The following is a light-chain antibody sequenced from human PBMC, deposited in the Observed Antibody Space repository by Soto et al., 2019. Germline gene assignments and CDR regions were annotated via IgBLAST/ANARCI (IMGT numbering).Light chain of an antibody. V-gene: IGLV7-46*01. CDR3: LLSYSGARV. J-gene: IGLJ2*01. Sequence: QTVVTQVPSLTVSPGGTVTLTCGSSTGAVTSGHYPYWFQQKPGQASRTLIYDTSNKHSWTPARFSGSLLGGKAALTLSGAQPEDEAEYYCLLSYSGARVFGGGTKLTVL. CDR1: TGAVTSGHY. CDR2: DTS.